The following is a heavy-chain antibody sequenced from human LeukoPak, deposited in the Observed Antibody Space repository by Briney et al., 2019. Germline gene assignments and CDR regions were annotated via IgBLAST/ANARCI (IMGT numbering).Heavy chain of an antibody. CDR1: GFTFSSYA. J-gene: IGHJ6*03. CDR3: ARSSEGRYYYDSSGFSYYYYYMDV. D-gene: IGHD3-22*01. CDR2: FSGSGGGT. Sequence: QSGGSLRLSCTSSGFTFSSYAMSWVRQAPGKGLEWVSAFSGSGGGTYYADSVKGRFTISRDNSKNTLYLQMNSLRAEDTAVYYCARSSEGRYYYDSSGFSYYYYYMDVWGKGTTVTISS. V-gene: IGHV3-23*01.